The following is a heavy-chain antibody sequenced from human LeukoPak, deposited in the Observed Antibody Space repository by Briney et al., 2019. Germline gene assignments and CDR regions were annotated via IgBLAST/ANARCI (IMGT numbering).Heavy chain of an antibody. J-gene: IGHJ3*02. Sequence: GGSLRLSCAASGFTFDDYGMSWVRQAPGKGLEWVSGINWNGGSTGYADSVKGRFTISSDNAKNSLYLQMNSLRAEDTALYYCARVVPDYYDSSGYYYDIWGQGTVVTVSS. CDR2: INWNGGST. V-gene: IGHV3-20*04. CDR3: ARVVPDYYDSSGYYYDI. D-gene: IGHD3-22*01. CDR1: GFTFDDYG.